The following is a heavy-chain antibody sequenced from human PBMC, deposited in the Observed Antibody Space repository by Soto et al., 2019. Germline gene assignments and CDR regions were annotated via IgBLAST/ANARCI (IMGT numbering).Heavy chain of an antibody. CDR2: INPGNGNT. CDR1: GYTFTGYY. CDR3: ARERSPSGSYIDF. V-gene: IGHV1-3*01. J-gene: IGHJ4*02. D-gene: IGHD1-26*01. Sequence: ASVKVSCKASGYTFTGYYMHWVRQAPGQGLEWMGWINPGNGNTKYSQRFQGRATINRDTSASTAYMELSSLRSEDTAVYYCARERSPSGSYIDFWGQGTLVTVSS.